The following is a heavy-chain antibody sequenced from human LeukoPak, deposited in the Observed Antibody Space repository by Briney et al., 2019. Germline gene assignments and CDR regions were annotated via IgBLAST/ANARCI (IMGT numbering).Heavy chain of an antibody. D-gene: IGHD2-2*02. CDR1: GGSISSGSYY. J-gene: IGHJ5*02. CDR2: IYTRGST. Sequence: SEALSLTCTVSGGSISSGSYYWSWIRQPAGKGREWIGRIYTRGSTNYNPSLKGRVTIPVDTSKNQSSLKRSSVTAADTAAHYCATLYCSRTSCYTLWFDPWGQGTLVTVSS. CDR3: ATLYCSRTSCYTLWFDP. V-gene: IGHV4-61*02.